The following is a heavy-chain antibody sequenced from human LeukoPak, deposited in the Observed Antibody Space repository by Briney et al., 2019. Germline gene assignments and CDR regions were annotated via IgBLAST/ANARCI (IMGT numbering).Heavy chain of an antibody. V-gene: IGHV3-74*01. CDR3: ARASNRNSINFDY. CDR1: GFTFSSYW. D-gene: IGHD1-7*01. CDR2: LNSDGSST. J-gene: IGHJ4*02. Sequence: GGSLRLSCAASGFTFSSYWMHWVRQAPGKGLVWVSRLNSDGSSTSYADSVKGRFTISRDNAETTLHLQMNNLGAEDTAVYYCARASNRNSINFDYWGQGALVTVSS.